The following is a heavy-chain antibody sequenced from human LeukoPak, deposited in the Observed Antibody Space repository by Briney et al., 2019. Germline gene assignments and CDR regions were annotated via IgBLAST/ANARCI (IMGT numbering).Heavy chain of an antibody. V-gene: IGHV1-2*02. CDR3: ARDRPSGSYWIVDY. CDR2: INPNSGGT. D-gene: IGHD1-26*01. CDR1: GYTFTSYG. Sequence: ASVKVSCKASGYTFTSYGISWVRQAPGQGLEWMGWINPNSGGTNYAQKFQGRVTMTRDTSISTAYMELSRLRSDDTAVYYCARDRPSGSYWIVDYWGQGTLVTVSS. J-gene: IGHJ4*02.